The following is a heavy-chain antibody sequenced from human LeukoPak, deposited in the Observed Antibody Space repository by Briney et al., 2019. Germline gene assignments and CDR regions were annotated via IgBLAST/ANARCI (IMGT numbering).Heavy chain of an antibody. CDR1: GFTFSTYV. CDR2: ITGTGGDT. D-gene: IGHD1-26*01. CDR3: ARDSGGYSRRFDY. J-gene: IGHJ4*02. Sequence: GGSLRLSCAASGFTFSTYVMIWVRQAPGKGLEWVSAITGTGGDTYYADSVKGRFIISRDNSKNTLYLQMNSLRAEDTAVYYCARDSGGYSRRFDYWGQGTLVTVSS. V-gene: IGHV3-23*01.